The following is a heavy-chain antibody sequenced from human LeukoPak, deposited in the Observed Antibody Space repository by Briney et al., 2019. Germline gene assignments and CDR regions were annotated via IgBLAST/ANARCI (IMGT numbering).Heavy chain of an antibody. V-gene: IGHV4-34*01. CDR3: ARGRAMVIY. CDR1: GGSFSGYY. D-gene: IGHD5-18*01. CDR2: INHSGNT. J-gene: IGHJ4*02. Sequence: SETLSLTCAVYGGSFSGYYWSWIRQPPGKGLEWIGEINHSGNTNDNPSLKRRVTISVDTSKNQFSLKLSSVTAADTAVYYCARGRAMVIYWGQGTLVTVSS.